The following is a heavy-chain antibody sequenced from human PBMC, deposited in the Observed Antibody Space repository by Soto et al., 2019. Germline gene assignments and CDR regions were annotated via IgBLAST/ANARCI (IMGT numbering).Heavy chain of an antibody. Sequence: VASVKVSCKASGYTFTSYDISSVRQAPGQGLERMGWNSNYNGNTNYAQKLKGRVNMPTDTSTSTAYVELKSLRSDDTAVYYCARGMRGDYYYYYMDVWGKGTTVTVSS. J-gene: IGHJ6*03. CDR1: GYTFTSYD. CDR2: NSNYNGNT. V-gene: IGHV1-18*01. CDR3: ARGMRGDYYYYYMDV.